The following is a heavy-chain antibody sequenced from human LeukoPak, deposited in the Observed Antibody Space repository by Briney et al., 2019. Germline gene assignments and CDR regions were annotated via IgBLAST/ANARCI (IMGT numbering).Heavy chain of an antibody. Sequence: ASVKVSCKASGYTFTSYGISWVRQAPGQGLEWMGWISAYNGNTNYAQKLQGRVTMTTDTSTSTAYMELRSLRSDDTAVYYCATGIWFGEFSLHDAFDIWGQGTMVTVSS. V-gene: IGHV1-18*01. J-gene: IGHJ3*02. D-gene: IGHD3-10*01. CDR1: GYTFTSYG. CDR2: ISAYNGNT. CDR3: ATGIWFGEFSLHDAFDI.